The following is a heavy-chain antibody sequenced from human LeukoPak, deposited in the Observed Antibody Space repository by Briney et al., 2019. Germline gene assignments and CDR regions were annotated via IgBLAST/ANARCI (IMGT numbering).Heavy chain of an antibody. V-gene: IGHV3-23*01. CDR2: ISGSGGST. Sequence: GGSLRLSCAASGFTFSSYAMSWVRQAPGKGLEWVSAISGSGGSTYYADSVKGRFTISRDNSKNTLHLQMNSLRAEDTAVYYCAKDPYDYYDSSGYYYEPYFDYWGQGTLVTVSS. J-gene: IGHJ4*02. D-gene: IGHD3-22*01. CDR3: AKDPYDYYDSSGYYYEPYFDY. CDR1: GFTFSSYA.